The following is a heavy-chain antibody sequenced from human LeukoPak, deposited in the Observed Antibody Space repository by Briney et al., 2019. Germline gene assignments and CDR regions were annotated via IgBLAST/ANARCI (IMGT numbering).Heavy chain of an antibody. V-gene: IGHV5-10-1*01. CDR1: GYRFTNYW. Sequence: GESLRISCKSSGYRFTNYWISWVRQMPGEGLEWMGRIDPSDSYTDYSPSFQGHITFSADKSITTAYLQWSSLKASDTAMYYCATLILRAAPYYLDYWGQGTLVTVSS. CDR2: IDPSDSYT. J-gene: IGHJ4*02. CDR3: ATLILRAAPYYLDY. D-gene: IGHD3-16*01.